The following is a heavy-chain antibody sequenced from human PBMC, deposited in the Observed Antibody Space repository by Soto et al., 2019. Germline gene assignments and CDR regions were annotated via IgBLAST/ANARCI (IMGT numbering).Heavy chain of an antibody. J-gene: IGHJ4*01. CDR3: ARDPWLGESFRYYFDY. CDR1: GYTFTDYS. D-gene: IGHD3-10*01. V-gene: IGHV1-3*01. Sequence: ASVKVSCKASGYTFTDYSLQSVRQAPGQRLEWMGWINPASGKTKYSQKFQGRVTITRDTSASTAYMELSSLTSEDTALYYYARDPWLGESFRYYFDYWAQGTLVTVS. CDR2: INPASGKT.